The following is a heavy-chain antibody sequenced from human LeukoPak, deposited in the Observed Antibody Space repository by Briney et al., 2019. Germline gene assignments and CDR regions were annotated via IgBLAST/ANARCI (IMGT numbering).Heavy chain of an antibody. Sequence: GGSLRLSCAASGFTFSDYYMSWVRQAPGKGLEWVANIKEDGNEIYYVDSVKGRFTISRDNAKNSLYLQMNSLRGEDTAVYYCARGVYAFDIWGQGTMVTVSS. V-gene: IGHV3-7*01. CDR1: GFTFSDYY. CDR2: IKEDGNEI. J-gene: IGHJ3*02. CDR3: ARGVYAFDI.